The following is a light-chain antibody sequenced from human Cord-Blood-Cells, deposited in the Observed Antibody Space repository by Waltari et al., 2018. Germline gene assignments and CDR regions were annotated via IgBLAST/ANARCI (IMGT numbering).Light chain of an antibody. V-gene: IGLV2-23*02. J-gene: IGLJ1*01. Sequence: QSALTQPASVSGSPGQSITISCTGTSSAVGSYNLVSWYQQHPGKAPKLMIYEVSKRPSGVSNRFSGSKSGNTASLTISGLQVEDEADYYCCSYAGSSTFYVFGTGTKVTVL. CDR3: CSYAGSSTFYV. CDR2: EVS. CDR1: SSAVGSYNL.